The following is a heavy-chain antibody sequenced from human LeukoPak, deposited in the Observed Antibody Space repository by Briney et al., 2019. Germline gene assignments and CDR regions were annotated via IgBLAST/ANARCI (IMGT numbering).Heavy chain of an antibody. J-gene: IGHJ6*03. V-gene: IGHV4-39*01. CDR2: IYYSGST. CDR1: GGSISSSSYY. Sequence: PSETLSLTCTVSGGSISSSSYYWGWIRQPPGTGLEWIGSIYYSGSTYYNPSLKSRVTISVDTSKNQFSLKLSSVTAADTAVYYCARHSWDDFPYYYYYMDVWGKGTTVTISS. CDR3: ARHSWDDFPYYYYYMDV. D-gene: IGHD2/OR15-2a*01.